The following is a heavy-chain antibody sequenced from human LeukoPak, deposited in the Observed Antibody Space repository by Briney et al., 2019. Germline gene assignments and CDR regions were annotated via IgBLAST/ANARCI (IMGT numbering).Heavy chain of an antibody. J-gene: IGHJ4*02. CDR2: SYYSGST. Sequence: SETLSLTCTVSGVSITSRNYYWGWIRQSPGTGLELIASSYYSGSTSYSASLQSRVSISVDPSKNHFSLRLTAVPAADTGVYFCASQPRYSYNEVTHFDSWGQGTLVTVSS. CDR1: GVSITSRNYY. CDR3: ASQPRYSYNEVTHFDS. D-gene: IGHD5-24*01. V-gene: IGHV4-39*02.